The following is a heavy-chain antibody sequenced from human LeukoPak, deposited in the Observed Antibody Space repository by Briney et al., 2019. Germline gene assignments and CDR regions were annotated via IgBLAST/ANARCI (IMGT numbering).Heavy chain of an antibody. V-gene: IGHV4-34*01. J-gene: IGHJ6*02. CDR1: GGSFSGYY. CDR3: AGEPSDYYYYGMDV. Sequence: SENLSFNCAVYGGSFSGYYWSWIRPPPGKGREWIGEINHSGSTNYNPSLKSRVTISVDTSKNQFSLKLSSVTAADTAVYYCAGEPSDYYYYGMDVWGQGTTVTVSS. D-gene: IGHD1-26*01. CDR2: INHSGST.